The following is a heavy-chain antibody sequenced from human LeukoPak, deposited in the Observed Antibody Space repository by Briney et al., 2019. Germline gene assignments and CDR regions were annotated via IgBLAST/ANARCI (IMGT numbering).Heavy chain of an antibody. CDR3: ARAFYGDPYYFDY. CDR2: IYYSGST. Sequence: SETLSLTCTVSGGSISSSSYYWGWIRQPPGKGLEWIGSIYYSGSTYYNPSLKSRVTISVDTSKNQFSLKLSSVTAADTAVYYCARAFYGDPYYFDYWGQGTLATVSS. V-gene: IGHV4-39*07. J-gene: IGHJ4*02. CDR1: GGSISSSSYY. D-gene: IGHD4-17*01.